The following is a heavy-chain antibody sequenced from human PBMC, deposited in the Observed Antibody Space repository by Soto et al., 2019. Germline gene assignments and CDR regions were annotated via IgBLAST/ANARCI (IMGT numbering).Heavy chain of an antibody. CDR1: GYSFTSYW. J-gene: IGHJ3*02. D-gene: IGHD3-22*01. CDR3: ARPLGYYYDSSGYYDAFDI. Sequence: GESLKISCKGSGYSFTSYWISWVCQMPGKGLEWMGRIDPSDSYTNYSPSFQGHVTISADKSISTAYLQWSSLKASDTAMYYCARPLGYYYDSSGYYDAFDIWGQGTMVTVSS. V-gene: IGHV5-10-1*01. CDR2: IDPSDSYT.